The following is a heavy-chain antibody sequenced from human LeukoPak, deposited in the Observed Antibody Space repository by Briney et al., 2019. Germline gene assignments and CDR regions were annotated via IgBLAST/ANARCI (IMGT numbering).Heavy chain of an antibody. Sequence: GSLRLSCAASGFTFSSYGMHWVRQAPGKGLEWVAFIRYDGSNKYYADSVKGRFTISRDNAKNSLYLQMNSLRAEDTAVYYCASNIRYCSSTSCSDYFDYWGQGTLVTVSS. CDR2: IRYDGSNK. CDR3: ASNIRYCSSTSCSDYFDY. V-gene: IGHV3-30*02. J-gene: IGHJ4*02. CDR1: GFTFSSYG. D-gene: IGHD2-2*01.